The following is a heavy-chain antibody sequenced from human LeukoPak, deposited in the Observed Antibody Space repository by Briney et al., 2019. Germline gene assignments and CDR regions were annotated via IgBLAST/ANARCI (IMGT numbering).Heavy chain of an antibody. V-gene: IGHV2-70*11. Sequence: SGPALVKPTQTLTLTCIFSGFSLSTSGMCVSWIRQPPGKALEWLARIDWDDDKYYSTSLKTRLTISKDTSKNQVVLTMTNMDPVDTATYYCARTCPYYYDSSGYPDYWGQGTLVTVSS. CDR3: ARTCPYYYDSSGYPDY. D-gene: IGHD3-22*01. CDR1: GFSLSTSGMC. J-gene: IGHJ4*02. CDR2: IDWDDDK.